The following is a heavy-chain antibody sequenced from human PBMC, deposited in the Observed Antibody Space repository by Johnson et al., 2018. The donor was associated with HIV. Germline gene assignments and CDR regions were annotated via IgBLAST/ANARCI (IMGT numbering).Heavy chain of an antibody. CDR1: GFTFSSYA. Sequence: EVQLVESGGGLVQPGGSLRLSCAASGFTFSSYAMSWVRQAPGKGLELVGRIKSKTDGGTTDYAAPVKGRFTISRDDSKNTLYLQMNSLKTEDTAVYYCTTKTTVVTLGFDIWGQGTMVTVSS. CDR2: IKSKTDGGTT. V-gene: IGHV3-15*01. CDR3: TTKTTVVTLGFDI. D-gene: IGHD4-23*01. J-gene: IGHJ3*02.